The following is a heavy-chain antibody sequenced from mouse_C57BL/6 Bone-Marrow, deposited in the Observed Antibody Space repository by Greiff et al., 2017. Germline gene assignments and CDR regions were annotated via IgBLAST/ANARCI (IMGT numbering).Heavy chain of an antibody. J-gene: IGHJ2*01. CDR2: INPNNGGT. CDR3: ARWNLAGFDD. V-gene: IGHV1-26*01. CDR1: GYTFTDYY. Sequence: VQLQQSGPELVKPGASVKISCKASGYTFTDYYMNWVKQSHGKSLEWIGDINPNNGGTSYNQQFKGKATLTVDKSSSTAYMELRSLTSEDSAVYYCARWNLAGFDDWGQGTTLTVSA. D-gene: IGHD1-1*01.